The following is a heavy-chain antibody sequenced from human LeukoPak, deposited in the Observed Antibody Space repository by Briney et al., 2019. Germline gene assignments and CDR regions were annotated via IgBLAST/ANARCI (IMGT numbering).Heavy chain of an antibody. J-gene: IGHJ3*02. CDR1: GGSISSSSYY. D-gene: IGHD3-9*01. CDR2: IYYSGST. V-gene: IGHV4-39*01. CDR3: ARRFRYFDWFHAFDI. Sequence: SETLSLTCTVSGGSISSSSYYWGWIRQPPGKGLEWIGSIYYSGSTYYNPSLKSRVTISVDTSKNQFSLKLSSVTAADTAVYYCARRFRYFDWFHAFDIWGQGTMVTVSS.